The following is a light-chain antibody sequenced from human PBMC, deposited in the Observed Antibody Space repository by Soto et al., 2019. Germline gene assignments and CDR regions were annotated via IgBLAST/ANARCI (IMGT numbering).Light chain of an antibody. CDR1: QGISSY. V-gene: IGKV1-9*01. CDR3: QQYNSYPWT. Sequence: DIEITQSPYSLAASVVYRVTITCRASQGISSYLAWYQQKKGKAPKLLIYAASTLQSGVPSRFSGSRFGTEFTLPISRLQTEDSGTYDCQQYNSYPWTFAQGTQVDIK. J-gene: IGKJ1*01. CDR2: AAS.